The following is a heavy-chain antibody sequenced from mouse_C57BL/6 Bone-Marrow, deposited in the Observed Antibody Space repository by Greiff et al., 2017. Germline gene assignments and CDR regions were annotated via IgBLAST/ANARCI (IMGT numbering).Heavy chain of an antibody. J-gene: IGHJ3*01. CDR2: INPSSGYT. Sequence: QVQLQQSGAELAKPGASVKLSCKASGYTFTSYWMHWVKQRPGQGLEWIGYINPSSGYTKYNQKFKDKATLTTDKSSSTAYLQLSSLPYEDLAVDYCARPDGNYGWFAYWGQGTLVTVSA. V-gene: IGHV1-7*01. CDR1: GYTFTSYW. D-gene: IGHD2-1*01. CDR3: ARPDGNYGWFAY.